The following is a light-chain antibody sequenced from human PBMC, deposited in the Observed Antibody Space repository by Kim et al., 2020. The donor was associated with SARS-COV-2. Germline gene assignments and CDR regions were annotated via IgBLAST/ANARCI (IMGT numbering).Light chain of an antibody. V-gene: IGKV3-20*01. J-gene: IGKJ5*01. Sequence: SPGERATPSGRASQSVRSDSFAWYQQKPGQAPRLLISGASNRATGIPDRFSGSGSVTDFTLTISRMDREDVAVYHCQQYGNAPITFGQGTRLEIK. CDR1: QSVRSDS. CDR3: QQYGNAPIT. CDR2: GAS.